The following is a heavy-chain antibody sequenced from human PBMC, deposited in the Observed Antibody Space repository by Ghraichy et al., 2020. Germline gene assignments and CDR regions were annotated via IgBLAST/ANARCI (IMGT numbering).Heavy chain of an antibody. Sequence: SETLSLTCTVSGGSISSSDYYWGWIRQPPGKGLEWIGNICYTVSTDYNPSLKCRVTMSLDTSKNQFSLNLRSLTAADTAVYYCARTLRWLQFIDYWGQGILVTVSS. D-gene: IGHD5-24*01. V-gene: IGHV4-39*01. CDR2: ICYTVST. CDR3: ARTLRWLQFIDY. J-gene: IGHJ4*02. CDR1: GGSISSSDYY.